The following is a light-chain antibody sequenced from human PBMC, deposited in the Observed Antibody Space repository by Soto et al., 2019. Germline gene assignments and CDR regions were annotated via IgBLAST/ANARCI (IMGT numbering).Light chain of an antibody. CDR2: VAS. J-gene: IGKJ2*01. Sequence: EIVMPQSPATLSVSPGERATLSCRASQSVCSNVAWYQLKPVQAPRLLIYVASTRATGIPARFSGSGSGTEFTLTISSLHSEDSAIYYCQQYNNRPPYTFGQGTKLEIK. CDR1: QSVCSN. CDR3: QQYNNRPPYT. V-gene: IGKV3-15*01.